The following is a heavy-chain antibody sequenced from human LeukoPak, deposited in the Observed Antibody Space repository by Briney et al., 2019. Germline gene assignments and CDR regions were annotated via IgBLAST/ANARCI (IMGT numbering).Heavy chain of an antibody. CDR1: GGTFSSYA. D-gene: IGHD6-6*01. CDR2: IIPIFGTA. V-gene: IGHV1-69*13. Sequence: SVKVSCKASGGTFSSYAISWVRQAPGQGLKWMGGIIPIFGTANYAQKFQGRVTITADESTSTAYMELSSLRSEDTAVYYCARGQSSSSLIDPWGQGTLVTVSS. CDR3: ARGQSSSSLIDP. J-gene: IGHJ5*02.